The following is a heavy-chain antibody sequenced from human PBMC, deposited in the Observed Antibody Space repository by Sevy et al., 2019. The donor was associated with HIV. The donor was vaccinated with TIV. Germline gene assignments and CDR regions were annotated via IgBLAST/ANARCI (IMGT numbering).Heavy chain of an antibody. CDR1: GFTFDSYA. J-gene: IGHJ4*02. V-gene: IGHV3-23*01. CDR3: AKVRVTVFGVVVTFDS. CDR2: ISGSGYAT. D-gene: IGHD3-3*01. Sequence: GESLKISCAASGFTFDSYAMHWVRQVAGKGLEWVSTISGSGYATYYADSVKGRFIISRDTSRNTLYLQMNSLRVEDLAVYFCAKVRVTVFGVVVTFDSWGQGTLVTVSS.